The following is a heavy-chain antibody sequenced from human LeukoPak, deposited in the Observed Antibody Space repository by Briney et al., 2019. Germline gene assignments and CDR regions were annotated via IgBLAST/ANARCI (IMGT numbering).Heavy chain of an antibody. CDR1: GYTFTSYY. J-gene: IGHJ6*03. CDR2: INPSGGST. Sequence: ASVKVSCKASGYTFTSYYMHWVRQAPGQGLEWMGIINPSGGSTSYAQKFQGRVTMTEDTSTDTAYMELSSLRSEDTAVYYCATVSGSGRWYYYYYMDVWGKGTTVTVSS. D-gene: IGHD3-10*01. CDR3: ATVSGSGRWYYYYYMDV. V-gene: IGHV1-46*01.